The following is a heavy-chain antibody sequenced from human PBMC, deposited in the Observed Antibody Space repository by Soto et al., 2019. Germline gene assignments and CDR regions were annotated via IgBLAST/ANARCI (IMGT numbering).Heavy chain of an antibody. J-gene: IGHJ6*02. V-gene: IGHV1-69*01. Sequence: QVQLVQSGAEVKKPGSSVKVSCKASGGTFSSYAISWVRQAPGQGLEWMGGIIPIFGTANYAQKFQGRVTITADESTSTAYMELSSLRSEDTAVYYCARDPVIAARPPAADYYYYYGMDVWGHGTTVTVSS. CDR2: IIPIFGTA. CDR1: GGTFSSYA. D-gene: IGHD6-13*01. CDR3: ARDPVIAARPPAADYYYYYGMDV.